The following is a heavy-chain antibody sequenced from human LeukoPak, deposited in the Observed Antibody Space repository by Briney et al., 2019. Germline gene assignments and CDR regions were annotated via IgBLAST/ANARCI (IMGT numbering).Heavy chain of an antibody. CDR3: AREDQPRGTFDY. J-gene: IGHJ4*02. CDR1: GFTFSNYW. D-gene: IGHD2-15*01. V-gene: IGHV3-7*05. CDR2: IKQDGSEK. Sequence: GGSLRLSCAASGFTFSNYWMTWVRQAPGKGLEWVANIKQDGSEKYYVDSVKGRFTISRGNAKNSLYLQMNSLRAEDTALYYCAREDQPRGTFDYWGQGILVTVSS.